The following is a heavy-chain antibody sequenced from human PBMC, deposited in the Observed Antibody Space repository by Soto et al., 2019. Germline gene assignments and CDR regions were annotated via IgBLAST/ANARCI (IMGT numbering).Heavy chain of an antibody. D-gene: IGHD4-17*01. V-gene: IGHV3-33*01. Sequence: GGSLRLSCAASGFTFSSYGMHWVRQAPGKGLEWVAVIWYDGSNKYYADSVKGRFTISRDNSKNTLYLQMNSLRAEDTAVYYCARDGSPDDYGDTTGFYFDYWGQGTLVTVSS. CDR1: GFTFSSYG. CDR3: ARDGSPDDYGDTTGFYFDY. CDR2: IWYDGSNK. J-gene: IGHJ4*02.